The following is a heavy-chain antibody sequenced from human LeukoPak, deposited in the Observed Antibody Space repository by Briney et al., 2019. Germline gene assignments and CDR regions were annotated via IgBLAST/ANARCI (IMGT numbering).Heavy chain of an antibody. Sequence: PGRSLRLSCAASGFTFSSYGMHWVRQAPGKGLEWVAVIWYDGSNKYYADSVKGRFTISRDNSKNTLYLQMNSLRAEDTAVYYCARPGIAAAGTPTRSMGMDVWGKGTTVTVSS. CDR3: ARPGIAAAGTPTRSMGMDV. J-gene: IGHJ6*03. CDR2: IWYDGSNK. V-gene: IGHV3-33*01. CDR1: GFTFSSYG. D-gene: IGHD6-13*01.